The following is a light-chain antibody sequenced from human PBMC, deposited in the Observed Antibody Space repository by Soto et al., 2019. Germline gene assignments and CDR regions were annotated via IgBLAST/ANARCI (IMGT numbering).Light chain of an antibody. CDR1: SSDVGSYNL. CDR3: FSYAGSSTFDVV. Sequence: QSALTQPASGSGSPGQSITISCTGTSSDVGSYNLVSWYQQHPGKAPKLMIYEGSKRPSGVSNRFSGSKSGNTASLTISGLQAEDEADYYCFSYAGSSTFDVVFGGGTKLTVL. V-gene: IGLV2-23*03. CDR2: EGS. J-gene: IGLJ2*01.